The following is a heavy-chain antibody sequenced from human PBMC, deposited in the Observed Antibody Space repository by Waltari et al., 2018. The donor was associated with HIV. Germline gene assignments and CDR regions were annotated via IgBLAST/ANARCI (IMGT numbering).Heavy chain of an antibody. D-gene: IGHD3-10*01. J-gene: IGHJ5*01. CDR2: IFHSGMT. Sequence: QVHLQESGPGLVKPSETLSLTCNVSGYSISSGHYWGWVRQPPGKEMEWIGSIFHSGMTYFNPSLKSRVTMSIDTSKNQFSLNLKSVPAADTAVYYCAKDGLQPQHPGNTIYFMFHSWGQGTLVTVSS. CDR1: GYSISSGHY. CDR3: AKDGLQPQHPGNTIYFMFHS. V-gene: IGHV4-38-2*02.